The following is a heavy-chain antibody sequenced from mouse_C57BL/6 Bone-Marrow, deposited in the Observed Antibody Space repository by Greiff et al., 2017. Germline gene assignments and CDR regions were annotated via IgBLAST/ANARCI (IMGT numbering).Heavy chain of an antibody. J-gene: IGHJ2*01. CDR3: ARDYFDY. V-gene: IGHV1-69*01. Sequence: VQLQQSGAELVMPGASVKLSCKASGYTFTSYWMHWVKQRPGQGLEWIGEIDPSDSYTNYNQKFKGKSTLTVDKSSSTAYMQLSSLTSEDSAVYYCARDYFDYWGQGTTLTVSS. CDR2: IDPSDSYT. CDR1: GYTFTSYW.